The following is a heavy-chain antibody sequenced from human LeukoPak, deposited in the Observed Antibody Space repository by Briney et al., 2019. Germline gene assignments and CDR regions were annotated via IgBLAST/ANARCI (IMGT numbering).Heavy chain of an antibody. D-gene: IGHD2-21*02. V-gene: IGHV3-30*03. CDR3: ARIYCGGDCLDAAPLSDAFDI. J-gene: IGHJ3*02. CDR2: ISYDGSNK. CDR1: GFTFSSYG. Sequence: PGGSLRLSCAASGFTFSSYGMHWVRQAPGKGLEWVAVISYDGSNKYYAYSVKGRFTISRDNSKNTLYLQMNGLRAEDTAVYYCARIYCGGDCLDAAPLSDAFDIWGQGTMVTVSS.